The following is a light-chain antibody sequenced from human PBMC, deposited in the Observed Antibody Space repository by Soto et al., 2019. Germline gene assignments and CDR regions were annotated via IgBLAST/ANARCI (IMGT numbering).Light chain of an antibody. CDR1: DSDVGGYNH. CDR2: EVR. V-gene: IGLV2-14*01. J-gene: IGLJ1*01. CDR3: SSYTSSTTYV. Sequence: QSALTQPASVSGSPGQSITISCTGTDSDVGGYNHVSWYQQHPGKAPKLMIYEVRNRPSGVSNRFSGSKSDNTASLTISGLQADDEADYYCSSYTSSTTYVFGTGTKLTVL.